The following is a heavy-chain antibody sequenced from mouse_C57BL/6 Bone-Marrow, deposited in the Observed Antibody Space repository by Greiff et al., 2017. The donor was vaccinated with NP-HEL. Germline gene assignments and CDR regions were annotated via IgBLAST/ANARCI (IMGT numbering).Heavy chain of an antibody. CDR3: AELGHGY. Sequence: QVHVKQPGAELVMPGASVKLSCKASGYTFTSYWMHWVKQRPGQGLEWIGEIDPSDSYTNYNQKFKGKSTLTVDKSSSTAYMQLSSLTSEDSAVYYCAELGHGYWGQGTTLTVSS. CDR1: GYTFTSYW. V-gene: IGHV1-69*01. CDR2: IDPSDSYT. D-gene: IGHD4-1*01. J-gene: IGHJ2*01.